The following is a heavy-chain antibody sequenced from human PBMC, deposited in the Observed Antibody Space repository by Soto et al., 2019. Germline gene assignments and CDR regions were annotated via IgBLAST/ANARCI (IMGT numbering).Heavy chain of an antibody. Sequence: GESLKISCKGSGYTFSTYWIGWVRQMPGKGLEWMGMIYPGDSETTHSPSFQGRVNISADKSISTAYLQWSSLKASDTAMYYCITGYYTWFDPWGHGTLVTVSS. CDR2: IYPGDSET. J-gene: IGHJ5*02. D-gene: IGHD3-9*01. V-gene: IGHV5-51*01. CDR1: GYTFSTYW. CDR3: ITGYYTWFDP.